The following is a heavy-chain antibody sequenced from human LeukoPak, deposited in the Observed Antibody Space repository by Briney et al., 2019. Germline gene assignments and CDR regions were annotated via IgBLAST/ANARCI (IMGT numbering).Heavy chain of an antibody. CDR1: GFTFSPNY. D-gene: IGHD3-22*01. V-gene: IGHV3-21*01. CDR2: ISSSSSYI. Sequence: GGSLRLSCAAFGFTFSPNYMNWVRQAPGKGLEWVSSISSSSSYIYYADSVKGRFTISRDNAKKSLYLQVNSLRVEDTAVYYCARAAPTRTLIGSGADYWGQGTLVTVSS. CDR3: ARAAPTRTLIGSGADY. J-gene: IGHJ4*02.